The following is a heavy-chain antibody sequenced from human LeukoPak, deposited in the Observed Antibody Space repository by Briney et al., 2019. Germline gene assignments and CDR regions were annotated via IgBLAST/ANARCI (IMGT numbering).Heavy chain of an antibody. CDR3: ARDSKTYYDFWSGYYYYFDY. CDR1: GYSITSGYY. J-gene: IGHJ4*02. Sequence: SETLSLTCTVSGYSITSGYYWGWIRQPPGKGLEWIGSIYHSGSTYYYPSLRSRVTISVDTSKNQFSLKLSSVTAADTAVYYCARDSKTYYDFWSGYYYYFDYWGQGTLVTVSS. V-gene: IGHV4-38-2*02. CDR2: IYHSGST. D-gene: IGHD3-3*01.